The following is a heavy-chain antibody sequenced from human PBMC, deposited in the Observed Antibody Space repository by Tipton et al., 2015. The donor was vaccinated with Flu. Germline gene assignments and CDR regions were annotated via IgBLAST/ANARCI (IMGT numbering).Heavy chain of an antibody. CDR3: ARGGFAGSSRFYVRAVLD. Sequence: TLSLTCTVSGGSVSSGSYYWSWIRQPPGKGLEWIGYIYYSGSTNYNPSLKSRVTISVDTSKNQFSLKLSSVTAADTAVYYCARGGFAGSSRFYVRAVLDWGQGTLVTVSS. CDR1: GGSVSSGSYY. J-gene: IGHJ4*02. CDR2: IYYSGST. V-gene: IGHV4-61*01. D-gene: IGHD3-10*02.